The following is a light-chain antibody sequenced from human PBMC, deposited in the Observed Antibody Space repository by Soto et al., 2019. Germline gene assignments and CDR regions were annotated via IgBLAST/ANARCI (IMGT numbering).Light chain of an antibody. Sequence: DIQMTQSPSTLSASVGDRVTITCRASQSINSWLAWYQQKPGKAPKFLIYKASNLESGVPSRFSGSGSGTEFTLTISSLQPDDFATYYCQQYDSYPLTFGGGTKVEI. CDR1: QSINSW. V-gene: IGKV1-5*03. J-gene: IGKJ4*01. CDR3: QQYDSYPLT. CDR2: KAS.